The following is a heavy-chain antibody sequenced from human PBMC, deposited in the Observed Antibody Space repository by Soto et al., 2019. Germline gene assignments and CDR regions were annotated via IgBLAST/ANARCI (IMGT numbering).Heavy chain of an antibody. CDR3: ARHASTSRFAH. CDR2: IYYSGST. Sequence: QVQLQESGAGLVKPSETLSLTCTVSGGSISSYYWSWIRQPPGKGLEWIGYIYYSGSTNYNPSLKRRVAISVDTSNDQFSLKLSSVSAADTAVYYCARHASTSRFAHWGQGTLVTVSS. D-gene: IGHD2-2*01. J-gene: IGHJ4*02. V-gene: IGHV4-59*01. CDR1: GGSISSYY.